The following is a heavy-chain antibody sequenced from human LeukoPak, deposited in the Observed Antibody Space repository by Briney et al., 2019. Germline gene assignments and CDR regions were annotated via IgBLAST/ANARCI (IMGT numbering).Heavy chain of an antibody. V-gene: IGHV1-8*01. J-gene: IGHJ4*02. CDR2: MSPNSGNT. D-gene: IGHD3-3*01. CDR1: GYTFTSYD. Sequence: ASVKVSCKASGYTFTSYDINWVRQATGQGLEWMGWMSPNSGNTGYAQKFQGRVTMTRNTSISTAYMELGSLRSEDTAVYYCARGPPHYDFWSGYYSGSFDYWGQGTLVTVSS. CDR3: ARGPPHYDFWSGYYSGSFDY.